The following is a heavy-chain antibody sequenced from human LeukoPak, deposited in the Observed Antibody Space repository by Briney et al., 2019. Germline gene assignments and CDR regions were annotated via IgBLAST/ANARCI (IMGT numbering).Heavy chain of an antibody. D-gene: IGHD4-17*01. CDR1: GGTFFSYA. J-gene: IGHJ4*02. CDR2: IIPIFGIA. V-gene: IGHV1-69*04. Sequence: SVTVSCKASGGTFFSYAISWVRQAPGQGLEWMGRIIPIFGIANYAQKFQGRVTITADKSTSTAYMELSSLRSEDTAVYYCARAAYDYGDPIPHFDYWGQGTLVTVSS. CDR3: ARAAYDYGDPIPHFDY.